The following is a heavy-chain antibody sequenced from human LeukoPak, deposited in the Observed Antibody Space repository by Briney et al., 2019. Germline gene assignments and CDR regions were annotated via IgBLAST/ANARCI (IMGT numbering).Heavy chain of an antibody. CDR3: ARMVTMVRGGMDV. D-gene: IGHD3-10*01. Sequence: GGSLRLSCAASGFTFRSYGLHWVRQAPGKGLEWVTLIWYDGSNKYYVDSVKGRFTISRDNSKNTLYLQMNSLRAEDTAVYYCARMVTMVRGGMDVWGQGTTVTVSS. V-gene: IGHV3-33*01. CDR1: GFTFRSYG. J-gene: IGHJ6*02. CDR2: IWYDGSNK.